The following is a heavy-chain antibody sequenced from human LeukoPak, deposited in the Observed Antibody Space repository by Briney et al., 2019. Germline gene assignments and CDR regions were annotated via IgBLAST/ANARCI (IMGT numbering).Heavy chain of an antibody. D-gene: IGHD2-21*02. Sequence: GESLKISCKASEYIFSTHWIGWVRQMPGKGLEWMGIIYLRDFHIKYSPSFRGQVTISADKSISTAYLQWSSLKASDTAMYYCARQSGDYSYYYYMDVWGKGTTVTISS. CDR3: ARQSGDYSYYYYMDV. V-gene: IGHV5-51*01. CDR2: IYLRDFHI. J-gene: IGHJ6*03. CDR1: EYIFSTHW.